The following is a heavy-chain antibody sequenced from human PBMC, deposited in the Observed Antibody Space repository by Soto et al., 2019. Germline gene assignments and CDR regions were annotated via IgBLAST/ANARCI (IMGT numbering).Heavy chain of an antibody. CDR3: AEVYCSGTTCPTVGAFDI. D-gene: IGHD2-2*01. Sequence: EVQLLESGGGLVQPGGSLRLSFAASGFTFRSFAVSWVRQAPGKGLEWVSAISGSGGSTYFADSVKGRFTISRDNSKNTLYLQMKSLRAESTAVYYCAEVYCSGTTCPTVGAFDIWGRGTAVPVSS. CDR2: ISGSGGST. J-gene: IGHJ3*02. V-gene: IGHV3-23*01. CDR1: GFTFRSFA.